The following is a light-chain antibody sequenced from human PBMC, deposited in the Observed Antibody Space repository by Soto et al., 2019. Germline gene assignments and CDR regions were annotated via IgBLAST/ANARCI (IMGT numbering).Light chain of an antibody. J-gene: IGKJ2*01. CDR3: QQYSSFSRT. CDR1: QSISGW. CDR2: KA. V-gene: IGKV1-5*03. Sequence: DIPMTQSPSTLSASLGDRVTITCRASQSISGWLAWYQQKPGKAPKLLIYKASSRFSGSGSGTEFTLTISSLQPDDFATYYCQQYSSFSRTFGQGTKLEI.